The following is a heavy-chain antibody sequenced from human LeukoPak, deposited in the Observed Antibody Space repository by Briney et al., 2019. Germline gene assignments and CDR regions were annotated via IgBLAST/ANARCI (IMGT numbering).Heavy chain of an antibody. CDR3: ARVDTIVGAIFD. CDR1: GGSISSYY. CDR2: IYYSGST. D-gene: IGHD1-26*01. J-gene: IGHJ4*02. V-gene: IGHV4-59*01. Sequence: PSETLSLTCTVSGGSISSYYWSWIRQPPGKGLEWIGYIYYSGSTNYNPSLKSRVTISVDTSKNQFSLKLSSVTAADTAVYYCARVDTIVGAIFDWGQGTLVTVSS.